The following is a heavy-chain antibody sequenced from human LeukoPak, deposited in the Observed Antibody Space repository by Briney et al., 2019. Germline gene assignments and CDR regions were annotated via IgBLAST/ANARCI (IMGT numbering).Heavy chain of an antibody. J-gene: IGHJ4*02. CDR1: GFTFSSYA. V-gene: IGHV3-30-3*01. CDR3: ARSPDIVATVYFDY. D-gene: IGHD5-12*01. Sequence: PGGSLRLSCAASGFTFSSYAMHWVRQAPGKGLEWEAVISYDGSNKYYADSVKGRFTISRDNSKNTLYLQMNSLRAEDTAVYYCARSPDIVATVYFDYWGQGTLVTVSS. CDR2: ISYDGSNK.